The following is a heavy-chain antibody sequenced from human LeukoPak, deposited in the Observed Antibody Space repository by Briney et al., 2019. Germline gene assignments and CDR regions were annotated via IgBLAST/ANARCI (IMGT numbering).Heavy chain of an antibody. V-gene: IGHV4-59*01. D-gene: IGHD3-9*01. Sequence: SETLSLTCTVSGGSISSYYWSWIRQPPGKGLEWTGYIYYSGSTNYNPSLKSRVTISVDTSKNQFSLKLSSVTAADTAVYYCARGSRKVLRYFDWLVGAYYYYMDVWGKGTTVTISS. CDR2: IYYSGST. J-gene: IGHJ6*03. CDR3: ARGSRKVLRYFDWLVGAYYYYMDV. CDR1: GGSISSYY.